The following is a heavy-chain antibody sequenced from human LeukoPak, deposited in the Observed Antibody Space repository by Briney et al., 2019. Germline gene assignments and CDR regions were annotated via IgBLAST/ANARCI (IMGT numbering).Heavy chain of an antibody. CDR3: AELGITMIGGV. CDR2: INTVGSNT. V-gene: IGHV3-74*01. D-gene: IGHD3-10*02. J-gene: IGHJ6*04. Sequence: GGSLRLSCTSSGFSFGDYSMTWVRQAPGKGLVWVSRINTVGSNTGYADSVKGRFTISRDNAKNTLYLQMNSLRAEDTAVYYCAELGITMIGGVWGKGTTVTISS. CDR1: GFSFGDYS.